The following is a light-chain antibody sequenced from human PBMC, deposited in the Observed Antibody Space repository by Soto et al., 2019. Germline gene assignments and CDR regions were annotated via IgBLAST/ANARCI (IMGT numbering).Light chain of an antibody. Sequence: EIVFTQSPGTLCLSPGERDTLSCRAIQSVSSSFLSWYQQKRGQAPRLLIYGASTRATGIPARFSGSGSGTEFTLTISSLQSEDFAVYYCQQYNNWPSWTFGQGTKVDIK. CDR1: QSVSSS. CDR3: QQYNNWPSWT. V-gene: IGKV3-15*01. J-gene: IGKJ1*01. CDR2: GAS.